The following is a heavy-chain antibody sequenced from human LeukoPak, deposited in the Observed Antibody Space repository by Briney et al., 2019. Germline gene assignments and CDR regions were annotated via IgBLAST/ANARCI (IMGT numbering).Heavy chain of an antibody. CDR1: QYIFTTYD. D-gene: IGHD3-9*01. J-gene: IGHJ4*02. V-gene: IGHV1-8*01. CDR2: MNPNSGNT. CDR3: ANLMIMYYDILTGIDY. Sequence: ASVKVSCKASQYIFTTYDIYWLRQATGHGLQWMGWMNPNSGNTGSAQSFQGRVTMTRNASMSSAYMELSSLRPEDTAVYYCANLMIMYYDILTGIDYWGQGTLVTVSS.